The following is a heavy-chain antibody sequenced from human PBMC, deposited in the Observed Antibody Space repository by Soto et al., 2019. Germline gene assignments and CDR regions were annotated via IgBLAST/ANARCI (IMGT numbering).Heavy chain of an antibody. CDR1: GGTFSSDS. Sequence: QVQLVQSGAEVKKPGSSVKVSCKASGGTFSSDSFSWVRQAPGQGLEWMGGIIPMFDTPIYAQKFQDRVTIPAGESASTACMQRSSLRSGDTAVYYCARSGGLDRDFNYWGQGSLVTVSS. D-gene: IGHD2-15*01. CDR3: ARSGGLDRDFNY. V-gene: IGHV1-69*12. CDR2: IIPMFDTP. J-gene: IGHJ4*02.